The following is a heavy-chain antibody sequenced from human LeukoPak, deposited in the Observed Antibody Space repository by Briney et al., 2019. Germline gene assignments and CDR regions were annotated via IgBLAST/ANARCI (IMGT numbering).Heavy chain of an antibody. V-gene: IGHV1-8*03. Sequence: ASVKVSCKASGYTFTNYDINWVRQATGQGLEWMGWMNPNSGNTGYAQKFQGRVTITRNTSISTAYMELSSLRSEDTAVYYCARGRYSSSSYAFDIWGQGTMVTVSS. CDR3: ARGRYSSSSYAFDI. CDR1: GYTFTNYD. D-gene: IGHD6-13*01. J-gene: IGHJ3*02. CDR2: MNPNSGNT.